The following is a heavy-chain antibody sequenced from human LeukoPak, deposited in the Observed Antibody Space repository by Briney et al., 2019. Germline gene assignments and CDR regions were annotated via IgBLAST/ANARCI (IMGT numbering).Heavy chain of an antibody. CDR3: ARSIVVPAAINSYYFDY. V-gene: IGHV3-20*04. CDR1: GFTFDNHG. D-gene: IGHD2-2*01. CDR2: INWNGGST. J-gene: IGHJ4*02. Sequence: PGGSLRLSCAASGFTFDNHGMSWVRQAPGKGLEWVSGINWNGGSTGYADSVKGRFTISRDNAKNSLYLRMNSLRAEDTALYYCARSIVVPAAINSYYFDYWGQGTLVTFSS.